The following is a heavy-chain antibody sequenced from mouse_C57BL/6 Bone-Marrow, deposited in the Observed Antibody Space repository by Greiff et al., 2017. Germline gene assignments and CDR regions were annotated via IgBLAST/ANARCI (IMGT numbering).Heavy chain of an antibody. J-gene: IGHJ4*01. CDR3: ARDGSSYNYAMDY. CDR1: GYTFTSYW. V-gene: IGHV1-69*01. Sequence: VQLQQPGAELVMPGASVKLSCKASGYTFTSYWMHWVKQRPGQGLEWIGEIDPSNSYTNSNQKFKGKSTLIVDKSSSTAYMQLSSLTSEDSAVYYCARDGSSYNYAMDYWGQGTSVTVSS. CDR2: IDPSNSYT. D-gene: IGHD1-1*01.